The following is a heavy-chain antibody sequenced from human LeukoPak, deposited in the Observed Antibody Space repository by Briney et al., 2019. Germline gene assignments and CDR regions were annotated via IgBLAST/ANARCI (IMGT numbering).Heavy chain of an antibody. J-gene: IGHJ6*04. V-gene: IGHV1-18*04. D-gene: IGHD6-13*01. CDR3: ARSSSSRYYYYYGMDV. CDR1: VYTFTSYV. Sequence: ASVKVSCKASVYTFTSYVISWVRQAPGQGLEWMGWISAYNGNTNYAQKLQGRVTMTTDTSTSTAYMELRSLRSDDTAVYYCARSSSSRYYYYYGMDVWGKGTTVTVSS. CDR2: ISAYNGNT.